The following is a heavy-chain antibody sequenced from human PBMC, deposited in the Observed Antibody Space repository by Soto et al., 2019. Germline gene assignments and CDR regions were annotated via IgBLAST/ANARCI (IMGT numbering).Heavy chain of an antibody. CDR2: IYPGDSDT. V-gene: IGHV5-51*01. CDR3: ARRVTYYYDSSGYNWFDP. D-gene: IGHD3-22*01. CDR1: GYSFTSYW. Sequence: GESLKISCKGSGYSFTSYWIGWVRQMPGKGLEWMGIIYPGDSDTRYSPSFQGQVTISADKSISPAYLQWSSLKASDTAMYYCARRVTYYYDSSGYNWFDPWGQGTLVTVSS. J-gene: IGHJ5*02.